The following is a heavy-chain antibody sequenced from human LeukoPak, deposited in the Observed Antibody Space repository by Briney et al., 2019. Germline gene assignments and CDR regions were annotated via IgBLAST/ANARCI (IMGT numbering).Heavy chain of an antibody. CDR3: AKEDFWSGYSDY. J-gene: IGHJ4*02. Sequence: GRSLRRSCAASGFTFSSYGMHWVRQAPGKGLEWVAVISYDGSNKYYADSVKGRFTISRDNSKNTLYLRMNSLRAEDTAVYYCAKEDFWSGYSDYWGQGTLVTVSS. V-gene: IGHV3-30*18. CDR2: ISYDGSNK. CDR1: GFTFSSYG. D-gene: IGHD3-3*01.